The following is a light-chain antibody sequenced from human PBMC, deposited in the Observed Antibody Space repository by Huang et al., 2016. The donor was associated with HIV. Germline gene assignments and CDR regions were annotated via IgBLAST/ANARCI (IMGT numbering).Light chain of an antibody. Sequence: DILLTQSPDSLAVSLGERATLTCRSSRSLLFASNSKNFFAWYQQKPGQSPKLLMYMAAVRESGVPERFTGSGSGTEFTLTIASLQAEDVAVYYCQQFYNMPYTFGRGTRLEI. CDR3: QQFYNMPYT. V-gene: IGKV4-1*01. CDR2: MAA. CDR1: RSLLFASNSKNF. J-gene: IGKJ2*01.